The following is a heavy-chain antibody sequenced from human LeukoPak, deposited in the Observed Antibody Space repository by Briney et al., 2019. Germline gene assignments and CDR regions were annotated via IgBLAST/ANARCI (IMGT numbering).Heavy chain of an antibody. CDR2: TGTSGDST. Sequence: PGGSLRLSCAASGFTFSSYAMDWVRQAPGKGLEWVSSTGTSGDSTYYANSVEGRFTISRDNSKNTLYLQMNNLRAEDTAVYYCAKDSGAYSAYIDYWGQGTLVTVSS. D-gene: IGHD3-22*01. CDR3: AKDSGAYSAYIDY. V-gene: IGHV3-23*01. J-gene: IGHJ4*02. CDR1: GFTFSSYA.